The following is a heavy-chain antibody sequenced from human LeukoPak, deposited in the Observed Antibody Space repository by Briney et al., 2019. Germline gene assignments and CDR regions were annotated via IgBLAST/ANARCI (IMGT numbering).Heavy chain of an antibody. CDR3: ARSLAGGSYAFDY. V-gene: IGHV1-69*04. Sequence: GSSVKVFCKASGGTLSSYAITWVRQAPGQGLEWMGGIIPILGISDYAQQFQGRVTITADKSTITAYMELNRLRSEDTGLYYCARSLAGGSYAFDYWGQGTLVTVSS. CDR2: IIPILGIS. J-gene: IGHJ4*02. CDR1: GGTLSSYA. D-gene: IGHD1-26*01.